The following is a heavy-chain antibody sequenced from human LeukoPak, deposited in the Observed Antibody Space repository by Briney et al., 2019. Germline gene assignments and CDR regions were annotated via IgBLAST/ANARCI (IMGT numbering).Heavy chain of an antibody. D-gene: IGHD2-15*01. CDR3: ARGQGVGYFDL. J-gene: IGHJ2*01. Sequence: PSETLSLTCAVSGGSISSGGYPWSWIRQPPGKGLEWIGYIYHSGSTYYNPSLKSRVTISVDRSKNQFSLKLSSVTAADTAVYYCARGQGVGYFDLWGRGTLVTVSS. CDR1: GGSISSGGYP. CDR2: IYHSGST. V-gene: IGHV4-30-2*01.